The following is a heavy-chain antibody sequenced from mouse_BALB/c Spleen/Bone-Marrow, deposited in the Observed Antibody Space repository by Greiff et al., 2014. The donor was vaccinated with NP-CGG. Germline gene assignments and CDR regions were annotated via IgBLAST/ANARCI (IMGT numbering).Heavy chain of an antibody. CDR2: ISPSTGYS. Sequence: QVQLQQSGAELAKPGASVKMSCKAPGYSFTNYWMHWVKQRPGQGLEWIGYISPSTGYSEYNQKFKDKATLTADKSSNIAYMQLSSLTSEDSAVYYCARYGNYPLFAYWGQGTLVTVSA. CDR3: ARYGNYPLFAY. CDR1: GYSFTNYW. V-gene: IGHV1-7*01. D-gene: IGHD2-1*01. J-gene: IGHJ3*01.